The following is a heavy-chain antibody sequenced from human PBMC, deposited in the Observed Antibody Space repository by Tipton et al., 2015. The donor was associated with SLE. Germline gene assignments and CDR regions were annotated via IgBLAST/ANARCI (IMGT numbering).Heavy chain of an antibody. CDR1: GFIVSSYY. J-gene: IGHJ6*03. CDR2: ISSDGTTR. Sequence: SLRLSCAASGFIVSSYYMSWVRQAPGKGLEWVAVISSDGTTRYYADSVKGRFTISRDNAKNSLYLQMNSLRAEDTAVYYCARSYYYYYYYMDVWGKGTTVTVSS. CDR3: ARSYYYYYYYMDV. V-gene: IGHV3-33*07.